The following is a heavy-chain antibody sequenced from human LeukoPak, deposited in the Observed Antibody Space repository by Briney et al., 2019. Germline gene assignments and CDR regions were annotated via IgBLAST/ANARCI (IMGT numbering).Heavy chain of an antibody. CDR2: MNPNSGNT. V-gene: IGHV1-8*01. CDR1: GYTFTSYD. J-gene: IGHJ5*02. CDR3: ARGGGNGDYTLYNWFDP. D-gene: IGHD4-17*01. Sequence: ASVKVSCKASGYTFTSYDINWVRQATGQGLEWMGWMNPNSGNTGYAQKFQGRVTMTRNTSISTAYMELSSLRSEDTAVYYCARGGGNGDYTLYNWFDPWGQGTLVTVSS.